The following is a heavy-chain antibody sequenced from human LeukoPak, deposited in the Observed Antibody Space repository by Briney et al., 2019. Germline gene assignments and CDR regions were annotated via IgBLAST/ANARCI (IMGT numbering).Heavy chain of an antibody. V-gene: IGHV1-2*02. D-gene: IGHD7-27*01. J-gene: IGHJ2*01. CDR3: ARERTGSFDL. CDR1: GYTFTNYY. Sequence: ASVKVSCKASGYTFTNYYMHWVRQGPGLGFEWMGWINPKSGGTSYPQKFQGRLTMTRDTSTSTVYIELSRLRSEDTAVYYCARERTGSFDLWGRGTLVTVSS. CDR2: INPKSGGT.